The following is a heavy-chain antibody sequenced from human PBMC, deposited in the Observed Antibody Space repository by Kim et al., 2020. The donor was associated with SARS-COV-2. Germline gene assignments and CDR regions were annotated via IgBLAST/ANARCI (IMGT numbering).Heavy chain of an antibody. Sequence: GGSLRLSCAASGFTFGDYAMHWVRQAPGKGLEWVSSTSWNSGSLAYADSVKGRFTISRDNAKNSLFLQMNSLRPEDTALYYCAKDSLLTGYYGGGFDYWGQGTLVTVSS. CDR1: GFTFGDYA. J-gene: IGHJ4*02. V-gene: IGHV3-9*01. D-gene: IGHD3-9*01. CDR3: AKDSLLTGYYGGGFDY. CDR2: TSWNSGSL.